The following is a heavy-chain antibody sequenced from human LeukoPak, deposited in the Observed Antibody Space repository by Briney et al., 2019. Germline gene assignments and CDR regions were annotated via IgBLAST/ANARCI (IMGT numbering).Heavy chain of an antibody. V-gene: IGHV3-74*01. CDR3: ARAGALGDCSSISCSYGGAHDY. J-gene: IGHJ4*02. CDR1: GFTFSSYW. D-gene: IGHD2-2*01. Sequence: GGSLRLSCAAPGFTFSSYWMHWVRQAPGKGLVWVSRINSDGRSTNYADSVKGRFTISRDNAKNTLHLQMNSLRAEDTAVYYCARAGALGDCSSISCSYGGAHDYWGQGTQVTVSS. CDR2: INSDGRST.